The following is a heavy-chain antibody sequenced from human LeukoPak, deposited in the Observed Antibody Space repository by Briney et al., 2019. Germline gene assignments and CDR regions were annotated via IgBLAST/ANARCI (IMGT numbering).Heavy chain of an antibody. CDR1: GGSISSSSYY. Sequence: SETLSLTCTVSGGSISSSSYYWGWIRQPPGKGLEWIGGIYYSGSTYYNPSLKSRVTISVDTSKNQFSLKLSSVTAADTAVYYCARIHIAVNYWGQGTLVTVSS. D-gene: IGHD6-19*01. J-gene: IGHJ4*02. V-gene: IGHV4-39*01. CDR2: IYYSGST. CDR3: ARIHIAVNY.